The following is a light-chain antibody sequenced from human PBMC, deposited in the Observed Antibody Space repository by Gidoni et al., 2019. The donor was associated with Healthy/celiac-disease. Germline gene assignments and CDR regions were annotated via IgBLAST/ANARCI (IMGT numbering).Light chain of an antibody. CDR1: QSVSSY. Sequence: DIVLTQSPATLSLSPGDSATLSCRASQSVSSYLAWYQQKPGQAPRLLIYDASNRATGIPARFSGSGSGTDFTLTISSLEPEDFAVYYCQQRSNWPAITFGQGTRLEIK. CDR2: DAS. V-gene: IGKV3-11*01. J-gene: IGKJ5*01. CDR3: QQRSNWPAIT.